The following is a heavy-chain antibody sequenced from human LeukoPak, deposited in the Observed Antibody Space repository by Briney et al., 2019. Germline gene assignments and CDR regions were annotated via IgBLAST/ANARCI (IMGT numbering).Heavy chain of an antibody. CDR3: AKASSPNVVVPALDAFDI. V-gene: IGHV3-9*03. Sequence: GRSLRLSCAASGFTFDDYAMHWVRQAPGKGLEWVSGVSWNSGSIGYADSVKGRFTISRDNAKNSLYLQMNSLRAEDMALYYCAKASSPNVVVPALDAFDIWGQGTMVTVSS. CDR1: GFTFDDYA. D-gene: IGHD2-2*01. CDR2: VSWNSGSI. J-gene: IGHJ3*02.